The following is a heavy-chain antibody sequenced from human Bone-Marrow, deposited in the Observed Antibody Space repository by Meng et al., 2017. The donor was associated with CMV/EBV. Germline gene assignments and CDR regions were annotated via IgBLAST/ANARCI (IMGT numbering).Heavy chain of an antibody. J-gene: IGHJ5*02. Sequence: ASVKVSCKASGYTFTSYGISWVRQAPGQGLEWMGWISAYNGNTNYAQKLQGRVTMTTDTSTSTAYMELRSLRSDDTAVYYCARIKRSSGATTGSGWFDPWGQGTLVTVSS. CDR1: GYTFTSYG. CDR3: ARIKRSSGATTGSGWFDP. V-gene: IGHV1-18*01. D-gene: IGHD1-14*01. CDR2: ISAYNGNT.